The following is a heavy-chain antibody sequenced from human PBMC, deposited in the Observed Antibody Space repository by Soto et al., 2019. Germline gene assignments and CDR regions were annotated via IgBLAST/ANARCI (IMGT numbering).Heavy chain of an antibody. CDR2: ISWNSGSI. CDR1: GFTFDDYA. CDR3: AKDMGQQLDYFDY. J-gene: IGHJ4*02. Sequence: EVQLVESGGGLVQPGRSLRLSCAASGFTFDDYAMHWVRQAPGKGLEWVSGISWNSGSIGYADSVKGRFTISRGNAKNSLYLQMNSLRAEDTALYYCAKDMGQQLDYFDYWGQGTLVTVSS. V-gene: IGHV3-9*01. D-gene: IGHD6-13*01.